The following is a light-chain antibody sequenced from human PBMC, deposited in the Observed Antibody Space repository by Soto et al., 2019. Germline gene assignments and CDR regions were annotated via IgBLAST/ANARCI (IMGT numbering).Light chain of an antibody. CDR3: HQYGSSPPWT. V-gene: IGKV3-20*01. Sequence: EIVLTQCPGTLSLSPGERATLSCRASQSVSSSYLAWYQHKPGQAPRLLIYGASSRATGIPGRFSGSGSGTDFTLTISRLEPEDFAVYYCHQYGSSPPWTFGQGTKVDIK. CDR1: QSVSSSY. CDR2: GAS. J-gene: IGKJ1*01.